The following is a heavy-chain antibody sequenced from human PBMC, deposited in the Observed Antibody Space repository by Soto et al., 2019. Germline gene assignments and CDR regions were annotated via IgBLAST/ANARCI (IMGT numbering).Heavy chain of an antibody. Sequence: EVQLVESGGGLVQPGGSLRLSCAVSGFTFSRYWMHWFRQDPGNGLVWVSSINTDGTNTQYADSVRGRFTVSRDNAKNTVYLQMISLRSEDTAVYYCAKDHLWGQSDYWGQGTQVVVSS. J-gene: IGHJ4*02. CDR2: INTDGTNT. D-gene: IGHD3-16*01. CDR3: AKDHLWGQSDY. CDR1: GFTFSRYW. V-gene: IGHV3-74*03.